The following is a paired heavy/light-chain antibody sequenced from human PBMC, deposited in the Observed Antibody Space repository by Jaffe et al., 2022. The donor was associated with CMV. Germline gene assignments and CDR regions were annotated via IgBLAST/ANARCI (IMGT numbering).Light chain of an antibody. V-gene: IGLV1-44*01. J-gene: IGLJ1*01. CDR2: ANT. CDR1: GSNIESNT. Sequence: QAVLGQPPSASGTPGQTVTISCSGSGSNIESNTVNWYQQIPGTAPKLLIYANTQRPSGVPDRFSGSQSGTSASLAISGLQSEDEADYYCAAWDDSLNGFVFGTGTKVTVL. CDR3: AAWDDSLNGFV.
Heavy chain of an antibody. D-gene: IGHD2-15*01. Sequence: EVQLVQSGAEVKKPGESLKISCRTSGYIFTTYWIGWVRQMPGKGLEWMGIISPSNSHSRYNPSLEDQAIISVDKSISTAFLHWRSLKASDTAIYYCARLRMVGTTIYYFDSWGQGTLVSVSS. CDR3: ARLRMVGTTIYYFDS. J-gene: IGHJ4*02. CDR2: ISPSNSHS. CDR1: GYIFTTYW. V-gene: IGHV5-51*01.